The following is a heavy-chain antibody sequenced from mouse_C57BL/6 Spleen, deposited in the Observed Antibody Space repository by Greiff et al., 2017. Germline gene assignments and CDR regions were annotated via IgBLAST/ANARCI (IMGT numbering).Heavy chain of an antibody. CDR2: ISDGGSYT. CDR3: ASYGNYVY. CDR1: GFTFSSYA. D-gene: IGHD2-1*01. V-gene: IGHV5-4*03. J-gene: IGHJ2*01. Sequence: EVKLVESGGGLVKPGGSLTLSCAASGFTFSSYAMSWVRQTPEKRLEWVATISDGGSYTYYPDNVKGRFTISRDNAKNNLYLQMSHLKSEDTAMYYCASYGNYVYWGQGTTLTVAS.